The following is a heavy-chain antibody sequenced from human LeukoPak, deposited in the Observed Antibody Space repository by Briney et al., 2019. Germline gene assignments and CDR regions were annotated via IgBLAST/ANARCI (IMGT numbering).Heavy chain of an antibody. V-gene: IGHV4-59*11. Sequence: PSETLSLTCTVSGGSISSHYWNWIRQPPGKGLEWIGYTYYSGSTNYNPSLKSRVTISLDTSKSQFSLKLSSVTAADTAVYYCAREGSRWVDFDYWGQGTLVTVSS. J-gene: IGHJ4*02. CDR1: GGSISSHY. CDR2: TYYSGST. D-gene: IGHD1-26*01. CDR3: AREGSRWVDFDY.